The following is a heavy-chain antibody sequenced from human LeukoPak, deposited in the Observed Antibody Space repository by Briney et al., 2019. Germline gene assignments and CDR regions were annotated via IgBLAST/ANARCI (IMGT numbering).Heavy chain of an antibody. CDR2: IYPGDSDT. Sequence: GESLKISCKGSEYSFTNYWIGWVRQMPGKGLEWMGIIYPGDSDTRYSPSFQGQVTISADKSISSAYLQWSSLKASDTAMYFCATYAGSYSKYFQHWGQGTLVTVSS. CDR3: ATYAGSYSKYFQH. V-gene: IGHV5-51*01. J-gene: IGHJ1*01. D-gene: IGHD3-10*01. CDR1: EYSFTNYW.